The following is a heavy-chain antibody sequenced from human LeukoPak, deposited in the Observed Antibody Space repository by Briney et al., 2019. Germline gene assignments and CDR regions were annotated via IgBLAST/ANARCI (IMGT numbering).Heavy chain of an antibody. D-gene: IGHD3-3*01. CDR2: INHSGST. Sequence: PSQTLSLTCAVYGRSFSGYYWGWIRQHPGKGLEWNGEINHSGSTNYNPSLKSRATISVDTSRNHFSLKLSCVTAADTAVYYCARERSGTYDFWSGDYKGKYYFDYWGQGTLVTVSS. J-gene: IGHJ4*02. V-gene: IGHV4-34*01. CDR3: ARERSGTYDFWSGDYKGKYYFDY. CDR1: GRSFSGYY.